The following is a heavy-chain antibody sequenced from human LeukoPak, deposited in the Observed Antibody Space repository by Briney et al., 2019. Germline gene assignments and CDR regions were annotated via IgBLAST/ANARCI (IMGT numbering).Heavy chain of an antibody. D-gene: IGHD3-22*01. CDR3: AAGRTYDSSGYYPDY. V-gene: IGHV1-2*02. J-gene: IGHJ4*02. CDR2: INPNSGGT. Sequence: ASVKVSCKASGYTFTGYYMHWVRQAPGQGLEWMGWINPNSGGTNFAQKFQGRVTMTRDTSISTAYMELNRLRSDDTAVYYCAAGRTYDSSGYYPDYWGQGTLVTVSS. CDR1: GYTFTGYY.